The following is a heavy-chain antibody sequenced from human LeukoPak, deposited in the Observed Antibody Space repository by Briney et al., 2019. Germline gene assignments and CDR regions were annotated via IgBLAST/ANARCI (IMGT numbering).Heavy chain of an antibody. CDR1: GFTFSSYA. D-gene: IGHD3-22*01. V-gene: IGHV3-23*01. Sequence: GGSLRLYCAASGFTFSSYAMSWVRQAPGKGLEWVSAISGSGGSTYYADSVKGRFTISRDNSKNTLYLQMNSLRAEDTAVYYCAKGRPHYYDSSGYYYFDYWGQGTLVTVSS. J-gene: IGHJ4*02. CDR2: ISGSGGST. CDR3: AKGRPHYYDSSGYYYFDY.